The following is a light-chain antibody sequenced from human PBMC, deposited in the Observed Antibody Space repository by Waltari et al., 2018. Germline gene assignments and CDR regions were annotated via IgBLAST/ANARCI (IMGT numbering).Light chain of an antibody. CDR3: ATWDDSLNGWV. Sequence: QSVLTQPPSASGAPGQEVSISCSGGSTTITNYVFWYQQFPGTAPKLIAYTDYERPAGVPDRFSASKSGTSASLAISGLRSDDEADYYCATWDDSLNGWVFGGGTKLTVL. J-gene: IGLJ3*02. CDR2: TDY. CDR1: STTITNY. V-gene: IGLV1-47*01.